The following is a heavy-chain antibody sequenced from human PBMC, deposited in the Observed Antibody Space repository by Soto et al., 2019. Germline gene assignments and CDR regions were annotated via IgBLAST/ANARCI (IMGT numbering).Heavy chain of an antibody. CDR2: IYHSGST. J-gene: IGHJ5*02. CDR3: ASRPTGSSTSCYTDWFDP. D-gene: IGHD2-2*02. V-gene: IGHV4-38-2*01. CDR1: GYSISSGYY. Sequence: PSETLSLTCAVSGYSISSGYYWGWIRQPPGKGLEWIGSIYHSGSTYYNPSLKSRVTISVDTSKNQFSLKLSSVTAADTAVYYCASRPTGSSTSCYTDWFDPWGQGTLVTVSS.